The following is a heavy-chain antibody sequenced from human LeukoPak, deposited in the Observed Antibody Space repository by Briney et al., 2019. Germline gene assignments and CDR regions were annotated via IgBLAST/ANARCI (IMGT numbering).Heavy chain of an antibody. V-gene: IGHV1-2*02. Sequence: ASVKVSCKTSGYTFTDYYLHWVRQAPGQGLEWMGWINPKSGGTNSAQKFQGGVTMTRDTSINTAYMDLSRLTSDDTAVFYCARANQRTYYYDSSGSKGAFDISGQGTMVTVSS. CDR3: ARANQRTYYYDSSGSKGAFDI. CDR1: GYTFTDYY. J-gene: IGHJ3*02. CDR2: INPKSGGT. D-gene: IGHD3-22*01.